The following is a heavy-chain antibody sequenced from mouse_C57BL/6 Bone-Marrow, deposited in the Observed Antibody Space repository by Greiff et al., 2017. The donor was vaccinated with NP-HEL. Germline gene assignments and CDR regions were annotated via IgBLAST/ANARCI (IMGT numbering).Heavy chain of an antibody. V-gene: IGHV1-64*01. Sequence: QVQLQQPGAELVKPGASVKLSCKASGYTFTSYWMHWVKQRPGQGLEWIGMIHPNSGSTNYNEKFKSKATLTVDKSSSTAYMQLSSLTSEDSAVYYCSRFYYYGCFYYWGQGTTLTVSS. CDR3: SRFYYYGCFYY. J-gene: IGHJ2*01. CDR2: IHPNSGST. D-gene: IGHD1-1*01. CDR1: GYTFTSYW.